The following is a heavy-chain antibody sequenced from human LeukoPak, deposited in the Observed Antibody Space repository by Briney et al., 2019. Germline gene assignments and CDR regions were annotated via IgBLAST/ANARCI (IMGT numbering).Heavy chain of an antibody. CDR2: MNPNSGNT. J-gene: IGHJ6*03. Sequence: GASVKVSCKASGYTFTSYDINWVRQATGQGLEWMGWMNPNSGNTGYAQKFQGRVTMTRNTSISTAYMELSSPRSEDTAVYYCAGARSSLKYYYYYYMDVWGKGTTVTVSS. CDR3: AGARSSLKYYYYYYMDV. CDR1: GYTFTSYD. D-gene: IGHD6-13*01. V-gene: IGHV1-8*01.